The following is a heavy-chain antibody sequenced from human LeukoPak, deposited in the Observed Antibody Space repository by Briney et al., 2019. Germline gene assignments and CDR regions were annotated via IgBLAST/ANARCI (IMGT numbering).Heavy chain of an antibody. CDR1: GLSFRSYS. V-gene: IGHV3-7*01. CDR2: IKRDGTEK. Sequence: RGSLRLSCAASGLSFRSYSMSWVRQAPGKGLEWVANIKRDGTEKYYVGSVEGRFTISRDNAKNSLFLQMNSLRAEDTAVYYCARDVGAVLGEVYFDYWGQGTLVTVSS. D-gene: IGHD3-16*01. J-gene: IGHJ4*02. CDR3: ARDVGAVLGEVYFDY.